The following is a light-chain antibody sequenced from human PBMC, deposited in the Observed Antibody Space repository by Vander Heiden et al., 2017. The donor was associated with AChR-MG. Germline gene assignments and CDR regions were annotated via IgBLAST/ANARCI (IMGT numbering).Light chain of an antibody. Sequence: QSVLTQPPSVSGAPAQRVTISCPGSSSNIGAGYDVPWYQQLPGTAPKLLIYGNSNRPSGVPDRFSGSKSGTSASLAITGLQAEDEADYYCQSYDSSLSGVFGGGTKLTVL. J-gene: IGLJ2*01. CDR2: GNS. CDR1: SSNIGAGYD. V-gene: IGLV1-40*01. CDR3: QSYDSSLSGV.